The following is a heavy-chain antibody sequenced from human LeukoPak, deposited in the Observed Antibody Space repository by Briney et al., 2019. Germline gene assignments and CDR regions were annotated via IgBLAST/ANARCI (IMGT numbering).Heavy chain of an antibody. CDR3: ARDSYYYDSSGYCGY. D-gene: IGHD3-22*01. CDR1: GYTFTGYY. CDR2: INPNSGGR. V-gene: IGHV1-2*02. Sequence: GASVKVSCKASGYTFTGYYMHWVRQAPGQGLEWMGWINPNSGGRNYAQKFQGRVTMTRDTSISTAYMELSRLRSDDTAVYYCARDSYYYDSSGYCGYWGQGTLVTVSS. J-gene: IGHJ4*02.